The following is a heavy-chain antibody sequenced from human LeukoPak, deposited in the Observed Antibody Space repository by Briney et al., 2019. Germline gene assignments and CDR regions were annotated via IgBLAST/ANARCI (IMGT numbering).Heavy chain of an antibody. CDR2: ITWNTFRI. D-gene: IGHD3-10*01. Sequence: PGRSLRLSCAASGFTFDDYAMHWVRQVPGKGLEWVSGITWNTFRIDYGEYVKGRFIISRDNARNSLYLQMNNLKEEDTALYYCAKDSRKWSGETQYYGMDVWGQGTTVIVTS. CDR1: GFTFDDYA. CDR3: AKDSRKWSGETQYYGMDV. J-gene: IGHJ6*02. V-gene: IGHV3-9*01.